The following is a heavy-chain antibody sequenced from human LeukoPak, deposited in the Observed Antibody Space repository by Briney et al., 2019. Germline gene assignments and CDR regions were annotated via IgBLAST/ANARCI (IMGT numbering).Heavy chain of an antibody. CDR2: IFYSGSA. V-gene: IGHV4-59*08. CDR3: AGRGRYGAGPLYYYYGMDV. CDR1: GGSMSSYY. D-gene: IGHD3-10*01. J-gene: IGHJ6*02. Sequence: SETLSLTCTVSGGSMSSYYWRWLRQPPGKGLDWIGYIFYSGSANYNPSLKSGVTISVDTSKTQFFLRLSSVTDADTAVYSCAGRGRYGAGPLYYYYGMDVWGQGTTVAVSS.